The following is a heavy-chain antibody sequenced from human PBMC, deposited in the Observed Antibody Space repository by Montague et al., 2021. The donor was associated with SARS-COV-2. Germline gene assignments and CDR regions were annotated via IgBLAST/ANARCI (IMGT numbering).Heavy chain of an antibody. CDR1: GGSFSGYY. CDR3: ARALPVTTFFYSYYGMDV. Sequence: SETLSLTCAVYGGSFSGYYWSWIRQPPGKGLEWIGEINHSGSTNYIPSLKSRVTISVDTSKNQFSLELSSVTAADTAVYYCARALPVTTFFYSYYGMDVWGQGTTVTVSS. J-gene: IGHJ6*02. D-gene: IGHD4-17*01. CDR2: INHSGST. V-gene: IGHV4-34*01.